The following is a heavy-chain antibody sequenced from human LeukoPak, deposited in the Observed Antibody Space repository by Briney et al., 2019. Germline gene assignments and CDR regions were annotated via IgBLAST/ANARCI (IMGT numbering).Heavy chain of an antibody. CDR2: ISYDGSNK. V-gene: IGHV3-30-3*01. J-gene: IGHJ4*02. Sequence: GGSLRLSCAASGFSIGTYWMTWARQAPGKGLEWVAVISYDGSNKYYADSVKGRFTISRDNSKNTLYLQMNSLRAEDTAVYYCARESSRGAAAAVDYWGQGTLVTVSS. D-gene: IGHD6-13*01. CDR1: GFSIGTYW. CDR3: ARESSRGAAAAVDY.